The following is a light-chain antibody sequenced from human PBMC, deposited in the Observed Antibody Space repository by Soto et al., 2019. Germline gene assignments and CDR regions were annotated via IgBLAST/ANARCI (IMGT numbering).Light chain of an antibody. V-gene: IGLV4-60*03. Sequence: QLVLTQSSSASASLGSSVKLTCTLSSGHSSYIIAWHQQQPGKAPRYLMKVEGSGSYNKGSGVPDRFSGSSSGADRYLTISNLQSEDGADYYCETWDSNTRVFGGGTKLTVL. CDR2: VEGSGSY. CDR1: SGHSSYI. J-gene: IGLJ3*02. CDR3: ETWDSNTRV.